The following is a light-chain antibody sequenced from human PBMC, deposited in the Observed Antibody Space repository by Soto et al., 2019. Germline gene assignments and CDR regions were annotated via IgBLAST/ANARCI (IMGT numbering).Light chain of an antibody. CDR3: SSYSSTNTRLV. Sequence: QSVLTQPASVSGSPGQSITISCTGTSSEVGGYNYVSWYQHHPDKAPKLMIYDVNNRPSGVSHRFSGSKSGNTASLTISGLQAEDEAAYYCSSYSSTNTRLVFGGGTQLTVL. V-gene: IGLV2-14*03. CDR1: SSEVGGYNY. CDR2: DVN. J-gene: IGLJ2*01.